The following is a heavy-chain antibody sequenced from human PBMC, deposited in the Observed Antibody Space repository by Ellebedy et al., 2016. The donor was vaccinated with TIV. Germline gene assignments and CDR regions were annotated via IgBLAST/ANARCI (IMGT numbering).Heavy chain of an antibody. J-gene: IGHJ4*02. D-gene: IGHD6-19*01. CDR1: GFTFSNYW. CDR3: AIDQRLGRAYYLDS. Sequence: GGSLRLSCVASGFTFSNYWMSWVRQAPGKGLEWVANIKQDASESYYVDSVKGRFSISRDNAKNSIYLQMNSLRDEDTAVYYCAIDQRLGRAYYLDSWGQGTLLIVSS. CDR2: IKQDASES. V-gene: IGHV3-7*01.